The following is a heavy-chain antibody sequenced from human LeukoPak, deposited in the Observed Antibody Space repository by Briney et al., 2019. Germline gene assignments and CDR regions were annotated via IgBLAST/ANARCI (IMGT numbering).Heavy chain of an antibody. Sequence: SETLSLTCTISGGSISSGGYYWSWIRQPPGKGLEWIGYIYHSGSTYYNPSLKSRVTISVDTSKSQFSLKLSSVTAADTAVYYCARAWISRGTYYYYMDVWGKETTVTVSS. D-gene: IGHD1-1*01. J-gene: IGHJ6*03. CDR2: IYHSGST. CDR1: GGSISSGGYY. CDR3: ARAWISRGTYYYYMDV. V-gene: IGHV4-61*08.